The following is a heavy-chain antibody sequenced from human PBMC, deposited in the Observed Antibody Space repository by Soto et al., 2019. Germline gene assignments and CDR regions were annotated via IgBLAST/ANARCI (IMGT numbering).Heavy chain of an antibody. V-gene: IGHV1-46*01. J-gene: IGHJ4*02. D-gene: IGHD1-26*01. CDR1: GFSFSDYF. CDR2: INPSGDSR. Sequence: ASVKVSCKASGFSFSDYFMHWVRQAPGQGLEWMGIINPSGDSRNYAQKFQGRVTITRDTSTSTVYMDLSSLRYEDTAVYYCAKFHRDTGSSFDNWGQGTQVTVSS. CDR3: AKFHRDTGSSFDN.